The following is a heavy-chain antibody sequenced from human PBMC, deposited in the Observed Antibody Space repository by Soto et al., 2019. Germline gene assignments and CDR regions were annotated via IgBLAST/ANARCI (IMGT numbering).Heavy chain of an antibody. J-gene: IGHJ6*02. V-gene: IGHV3-11*06. CDR3: ARDKLYGDYGPSYYYCGMEF. Sequence: SLSLYCAASAVTVSDYYMTWIRHAPEKGLERVSYIISSSSDTNYADSVKGRFTISRDNAKNSLYLQMNSLRAEDTAVYYCARDKLYGDYGPSYYYCGMEFWRQGTRVIVAS. CDR1: AVTVSDYY. D-gene: IGHD4-17*01. CDR2: IISSSSDT.